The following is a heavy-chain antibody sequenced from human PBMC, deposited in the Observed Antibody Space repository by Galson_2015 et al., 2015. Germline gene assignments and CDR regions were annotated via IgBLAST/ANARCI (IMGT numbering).Heavy chain of an antibody. CDR1: GGSISSYY. V-gene: IGHV4-59*01. CDR3: ARDLIAVGAAYNWNPGYFDL. CDR2: IYYSGST. Sequence: SETLSLTCTVSGGSISSYYWSWIRQPPGKGLEWIGYIYYSGSTNYNPSLKSRVTISVDTSKNQFSLKLSSVTAADTAVYYCARDLIAVGAAYNWNPGYFDLWGRGTLVTVSS. D-gene: IGHD1-20*01. J-gene: IGHJ2*01.